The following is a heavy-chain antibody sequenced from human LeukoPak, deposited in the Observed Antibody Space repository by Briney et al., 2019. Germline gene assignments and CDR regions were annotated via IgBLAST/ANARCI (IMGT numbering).Heavy chain of an antibody. CDR2: INTNTGNP. Sequence: ASVKVSCKASGYTFTSYAMNWVRQAPGQGLEWMGWINTNTGNPTYAQGFTGRFVFSLNTSVSTAYLQISSLKAEDTAVYYCARGSKQQWLSSYWYFDLWGRGTLVTVSS. CDR1: GYTFTSYA. J-gene: IGHJ2*01. D-gene: IGHD6-19*01. CDR3: ARGSKQQWLSSYWYFDL. V-gene: IGHV7-4-1*02.